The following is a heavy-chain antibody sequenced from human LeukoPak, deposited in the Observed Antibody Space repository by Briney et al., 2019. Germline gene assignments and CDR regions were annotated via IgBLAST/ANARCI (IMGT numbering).Heavy chain of an antibody. V-gene: IGHV3-21*01. CDR2: IGSSSYI. J-gene: IGHJ4*02. CDR3: ATVVVVAATGSDY. Sequence: GGSLRLSCAASGFTFSSYSMNWVRQAPGKGLEWVSSIGSSSYIYYADSVKGRFTISRDNAKNSLYLQMNSLRAEDTAVYYCATVVVVAATGSDYWGQGTLVTVSS. CDR1: GFTFSSYS. D-gene: IGHD2-15*01.